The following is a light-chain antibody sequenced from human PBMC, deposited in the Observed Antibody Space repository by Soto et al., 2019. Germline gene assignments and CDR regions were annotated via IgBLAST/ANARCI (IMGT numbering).Light chain of an antibody. CDR2: AAS. J-gene: IGKJ4*01. CDR1: QGISNS. V-gene: IGKV1-27*01. CDR3: QTYNSARVT. Sequence: DIQMTQSPSSLSASVGDRVTITCRASQGISNSLAWYQQNAGKSPKLLIYAASNLQSGVPSRFSGSGSGTDFSITISSLQPEDVATYYCQTYNSARVTFGGGTKVELK.